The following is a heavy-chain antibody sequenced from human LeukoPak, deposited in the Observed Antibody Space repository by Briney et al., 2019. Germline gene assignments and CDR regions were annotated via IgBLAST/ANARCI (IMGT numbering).Heavy chain of an antibody. CDR1: GGSISSYY. Sequence: SETLSLTCTVSGGSISSYYWSWIRQPAGKGLEWIGRIYTSGSTNYNPSLKSRVTMSVDTSKNQFSLKLSSVTAADTAVYYCARARSYQLLPHPFDPWGQGTLVTVSS. CDR2: IYTSGST. V-gene: IGHV4-4*07. D-gene: IGHD2-2*01. CDR3: ARARSYQLLPHPFDP. J-gene: IGHJ5*02.